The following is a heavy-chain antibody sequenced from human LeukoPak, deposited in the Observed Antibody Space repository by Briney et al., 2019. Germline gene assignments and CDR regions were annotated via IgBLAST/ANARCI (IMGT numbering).Heavy chain of an antibody. CDR2: IYYSGST. CDR1: GGSISSYY. J-gene: IGHJ6*03. V-gene: IGHV4-59*08. Sequence: SETLSLTCTVSGGSISSYYWSWIRQPPGKGLEWIGYIYYSGSTNYNPSLKSRVTISVDTSKNQFSLKLSSVTAADTAVYYCAMLHLGYCSSTSCPEGHMDVWGKGTTVTVSS. D-gene: IGHD2-2*01. CDR3: AMLHLGYCSSTSCPEGHMDV.